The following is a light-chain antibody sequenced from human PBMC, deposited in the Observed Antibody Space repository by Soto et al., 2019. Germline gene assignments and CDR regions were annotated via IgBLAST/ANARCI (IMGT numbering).Light chain of an antibody. CDR3: AAWDDGLNGVL. V-gene: IGLV1-44*01. J-gene: IGLJ2*01. CDR1: SSNIATNT. CDR2: NNN. Sequence: QSVLTQPPSASATPGQRVTISCSGGSSNIATNTVNWYQVSPGTAPKLLIYNNNDRPQGVPDRFSGTKSGTSASLAISGLQSDDEADYYWAAWDDGLNGVLFGGGTKLTVL.